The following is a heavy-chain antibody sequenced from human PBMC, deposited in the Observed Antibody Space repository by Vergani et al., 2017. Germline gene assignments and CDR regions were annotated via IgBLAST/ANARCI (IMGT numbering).Heavy chain of an antibody. Sequence: QVQLVQSGAEVKKPGASVKVSCKASGYTFTSYDINWVRQATGQGLEWMGWMNPNSGNTGYAQKFQGRVTMTRNTSISTAYMELSSLRSEDTAVYYCARDLGYCSSTSCPTHLIYYGMDVWGQGTTVTVSS. D-gene: IGHD2-2*01. V-gene: IGHV1-8*01. J-gene: IGHJ6*02. CDR2: MNPNSGNT. CDR1: GYTFTSYD. CDR3: ARDLGYCSSTSCPTHLIYYGMDV.